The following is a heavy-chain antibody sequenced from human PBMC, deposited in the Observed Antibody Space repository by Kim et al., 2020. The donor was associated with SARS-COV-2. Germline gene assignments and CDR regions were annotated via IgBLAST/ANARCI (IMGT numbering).Heavy chain of an antibody. CDR3: ARGVLPDPYYDFWSGYSGLDYFDY. CDR2: IKQDGSEK. D-gene: IGHD3-3*01. CDR1: GFTFSSYW. V-gene: IGHV3-7*03. J-gene: IGHJ4*02. Sequence: GGSLRLSCAASGFTFSSYWMSWVRQAPGKGLEWVANIKQDGSEKYYVDSVKGRFTISRDNAKNSLYLQMNSLRAEDTAVYYCARGVLPDPYYDFWSGYSGLDYFDYWGQGTLVTVSS.